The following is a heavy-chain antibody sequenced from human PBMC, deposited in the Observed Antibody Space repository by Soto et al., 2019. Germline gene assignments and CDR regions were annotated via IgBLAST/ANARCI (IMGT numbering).Heavy chain of an antibody. CDR3: ARGRVVAAYSNYLGVRAYYYGMDV. V-gene: IGHV3-30-3*01. D-gene: IGHD4-4*01. CDR1: GFTFSSYA. Sequence: GGSLRLSCAASGFTFSSYAMHWVRQAPGKGLEWVAVISYDGSNKYYADSVKGRFTISRDNSKNTLYLQMNSLRAEDTAVYYCARGRVVAAYSNYLGVRAYYYGMDVWGQGTTVTVSS. J-gene: IGHJ6*02. CDR2: ISYDGSNK.